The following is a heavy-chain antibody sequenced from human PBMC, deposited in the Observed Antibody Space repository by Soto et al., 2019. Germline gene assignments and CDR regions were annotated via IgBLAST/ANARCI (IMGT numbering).Heavy chain of an antibody. CDR2: IWYDGRNN. CDR1: GFSFSTYG. D-gene: IGHD6-13*01. V-gene: IGHV3-33*01. J-gene: IGHJ4*02. CDR3: ARYGYSSSWYDY. Sequence: QVQLVESGGGVVQPGRSLRLSCGASGFSFSTYGMHWVRQAPGKGLEWVAVIWYDGRNNYYADAVKGRFTIPRDNSKNTLYLQMNSLRAEDTAVYYCARYGYSSSWYDYWGQGTLVTVSS.